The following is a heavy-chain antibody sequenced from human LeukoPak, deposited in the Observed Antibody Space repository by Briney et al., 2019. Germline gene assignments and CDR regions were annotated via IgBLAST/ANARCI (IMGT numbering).Heavy chain of an antibody. CDR2: ISYDGSNK. CDR1: GFTFSSYG. J-gene: IGHJ4*02. CDR3: ARDTPDY. Sequence: GRSLRLSCAASGFTFSSYGMHWVRQAPGKGLEWVAVISYDGSNKYYAVSVKGRFTISRDNSKNTLYLQMNSLRAEDTAVYYCARDTPDYWGQGTLVTVSS. V-gene: IGHV3-30*03.